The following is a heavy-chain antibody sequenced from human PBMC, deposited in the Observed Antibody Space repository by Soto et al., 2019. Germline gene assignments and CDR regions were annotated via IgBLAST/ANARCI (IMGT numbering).Heavy chain of an antibody. D-gene: IGHD5-18*01. J-gene: IGHJ4*02. CDR1: GYTFTSYG. CDR3: ARGGDSYGYYYDY. V-gene: IGHV1-18*04. Sequence: ASVKVSCKASGYTFTSYGISWVRQAPGQGLEWMGWISAYNGNTNYAQKLQGRVTMTTDTSTSTVYMELSSLRSEDTAVYYCARGGDSYGYYYDYWGQGTLVTVSS. CDR2: ISAYNGNT.